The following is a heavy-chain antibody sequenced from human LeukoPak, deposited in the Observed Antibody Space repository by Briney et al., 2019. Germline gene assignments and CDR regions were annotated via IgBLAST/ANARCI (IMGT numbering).Heavy chain of an antibody. D-gene: IGHD5-18*01. CDR3: ARDGYSYGLGVDAFDI. J-gene: IGHJ3*02. V-gene: IGHV4-4*02. CDR1: GGSISSSNW. Sequence: SGTLSLTCVVSGGSISSSNWWSWVRQPPGKGLAWIGEIYHSGSTNYNPSLKSRVTISVDKSKNQFSLKLSSVTAADTAVYYCARDGYSYGLGVDAFDIWGQGTMVTVSS. CDR2: IYHSGST.